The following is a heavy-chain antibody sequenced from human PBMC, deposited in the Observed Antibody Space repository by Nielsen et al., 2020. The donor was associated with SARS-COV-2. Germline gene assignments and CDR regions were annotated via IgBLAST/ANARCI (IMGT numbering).Heavy chain of an antibody. J-gene: IGHJ4*02. D-gene: IGHD4-17*01. V-gene: IGHV3-30-3*01. Sequence: WIRQPPGKGLEWVALILYDGSKKYYAESVKGRFTISRDNSKNTLYLQMNSLRAEDTAVYYCTTDRYDYGDYGFGYWGQGTLVTVSS. CDR2: ILYDGSKK. CDR3: TTDRYDYGDYGFGY.